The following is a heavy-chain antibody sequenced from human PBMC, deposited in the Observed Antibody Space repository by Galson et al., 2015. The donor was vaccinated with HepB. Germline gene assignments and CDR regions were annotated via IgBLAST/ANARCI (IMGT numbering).Heavy chain of an antibody. CDR1: GFNLSNYG. D-gene: IGHD4-17*01. CDR2: ITSSSSFI. J-gene: IGHJ5*02. Sequence: SLRLSCAASGFNLSNYGMNWVRQAPGKGLEWVSSITSSSSFIYYADSVKGRFTISRDNAKNSLYLQMNSLRAEDTAVYYCARDHGLGDYVEDWFDPWGQGTLVTVSS. CDR3: ARDHGLGDYVEDWFDP. V-gene: IGHV3-21*06.